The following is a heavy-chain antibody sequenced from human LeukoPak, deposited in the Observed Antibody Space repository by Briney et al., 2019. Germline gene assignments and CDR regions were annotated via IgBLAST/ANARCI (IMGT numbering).Heavy chain of an antibody. D-gene: IGHD1-26*01. V-gene: IGHV4-30-4*01. J-gene: IGHJ6*02. CDR2: IYYSGST. Sequence: PSETLSLTCTVSGGSICSGDYYWSWIRQPPGKGLEWIGYIYYSGSTYYNPSLKSRVTISVDTSKNQFSLKLSSVTAADTAVYYCARDHSGSSSGGMDVWGQGTTVTVSS. CDR1: GGSICSGDYY. CDR3: ARDHSGSSSGGMDV.